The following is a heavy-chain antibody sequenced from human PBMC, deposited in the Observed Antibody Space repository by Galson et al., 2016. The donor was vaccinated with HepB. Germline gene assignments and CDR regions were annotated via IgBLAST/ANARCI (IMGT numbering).Heavy chain of an antibody. CDR2: INNDGSST. J-gene: IGHJ6*02. D-gene: IGHD3-10*01. CDR3: ARGGFNHGLDV. Sequence: SLRLSCAASGFTLNNYWMYWVRQAPGKGLVWISCINNDGSSTTYADSMKGRFTISRDNAKNTQYMQMNSLRAEDTAVYYCARGGFNHGLDVWGQGTTVTVSS. CDR1: GFTLNNYW. V-gene: IGHV3-74*01.